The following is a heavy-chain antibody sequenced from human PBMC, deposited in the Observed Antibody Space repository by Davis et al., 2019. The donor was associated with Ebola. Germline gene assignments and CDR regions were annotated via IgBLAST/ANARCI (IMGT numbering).Heavy chain of an antibody. CDR2: ISAYNGQT. J-gene: IGHJ6*02. CDR1: GYTFSTYG. V-gene: IGHV1-18*01. CDR3: GIGVNYYGMDV. D-gene: IGHD2-21*01. Sequence: AASVKVSCKASGYTFSTYGLSWVRQAPGQGLEWLGWISAYNGQTNYAQKLQGRITMTTDTSTNTAYMELSSLRSEDTAVYYCGIGVNYYGMDVWGQGTTVTVSS.